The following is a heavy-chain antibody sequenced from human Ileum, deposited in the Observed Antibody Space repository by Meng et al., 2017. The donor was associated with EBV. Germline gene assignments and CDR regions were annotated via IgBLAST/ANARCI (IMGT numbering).Heavy chain of an antibody. J-gene: IGHJ4*02. D-gene: IGHD1-26*01. CDR3: ARNSESGSYIDY. CDR1: GYSISTTNW. Sequence: QAQLQESGPGLVKPSDTPSLTCAVSGYSISTTNWWGWIRQPPGKGLEWIGHIYYSGTTYNNPSLKSRVTMSIDPSKNQFSLKLSSVTAVDTAVYYCARNSESGSYIDYWGLGTLVTVSS. V-gene: IGHV4-28*01. CDR2: IYYSGTT.